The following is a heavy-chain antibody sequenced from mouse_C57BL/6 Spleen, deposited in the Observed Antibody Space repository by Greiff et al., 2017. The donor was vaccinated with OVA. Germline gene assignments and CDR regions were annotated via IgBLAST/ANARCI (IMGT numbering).Heavy chain of an antibody. CDR3: ARGLGGMDY. V-gene: IGHV3-6*01. CDR2: ISYDGSN. Sequence: EVKLQESGPGLVKPSQSLSLTCSVTGYSITSGYYWNWIRQFPGNKLEWMGYISYDGSNNYNPSLKNRISITRDTSKNQFFLKLNSVTTEDTATYYCARGLGGMDYWGQGTSVTVSS. D-gene: IGHD4-1*01. J-gene: IGHJ4*01. CDR1: GYSITSGYY.